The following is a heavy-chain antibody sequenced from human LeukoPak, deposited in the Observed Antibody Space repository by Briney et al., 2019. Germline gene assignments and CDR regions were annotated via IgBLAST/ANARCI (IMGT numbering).Heavy chain of an antibody. V-gene: IGHV4-59*12. Sequence: PSETLSLTCTVSGGSISSYYWSWIRQPPGKGLEWIGYIYHSGSTYYNPSLKSRVTISVDRSQNQFSLKLTSVTATDTAVYYCAREYCGGDCYVDYWGQGTLVTVSS. CDR1: GGSISSYY. J-gene: IGHJ4*02. CDR3: AREYCGGDCYVDY. D-gene: IGHD2-21*01. CDR2: IYHSGST.